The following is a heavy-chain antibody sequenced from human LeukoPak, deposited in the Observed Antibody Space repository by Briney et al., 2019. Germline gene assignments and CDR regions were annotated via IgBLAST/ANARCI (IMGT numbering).Heavy chain of an antibody. Sequence: SETLSLTCTVSGGSLSTSSYYWGWIRQPPGKGLEWIGSIYYSGSTYYNPSLKSRVTISVDTSKNQFSLKLSSVTAADTAVYYCARHSSVLPFDYWGQRTLVAVSS. CDR3: ARHSSVLPFDY. CDR2: IYYSGST. J-gene: IGHJ4*02. V-gene: IGHV4-39*01. D-gene: IGHD3-10*01. CDR1: GGSLSTSSYY.